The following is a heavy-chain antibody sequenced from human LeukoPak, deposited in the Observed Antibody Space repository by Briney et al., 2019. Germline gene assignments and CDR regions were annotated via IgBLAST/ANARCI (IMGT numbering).Heavy chain of an antibody. CDR2: ISSSGSTI. J-gene: IGHJ4*02. D-gene: IGHD6-13*01. Sequence: GGSLRLSCAASGFTFSSYEMNWVRQAPGKGLEWVSYISSSGSTIYYADSVKGRFTISKDKAKNSLYLQMNSLRAEDTAVYYCASNSLELAYYFDYWGQGTLVTVSS. V-gene: IGHV3-48*03. CDR3: ASNSLELAYYFDY. CDR1: GFTFSSYE.